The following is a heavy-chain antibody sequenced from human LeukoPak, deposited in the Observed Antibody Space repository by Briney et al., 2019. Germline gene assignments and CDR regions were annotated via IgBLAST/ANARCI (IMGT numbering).Heavy chain of an antibody. D-gene: IGHD4-17*01. Sequence: PGGSLRLSCAASGFTFSSYSMNWVRQAPGKGLEWVSYISSSSSTIYYADSVKGRFTISRHNSKNTLYLQMNSLRAEDTAVYYCARDLASYGDSYWYFDLWGRGTLVTVSS. V-gene: IGHV3-48*01. CDR2: ISSSSSTI. CDR3: ARDLASYGDSYWYFDL. CDR1: GFTFSSYS. J-gene: IGHJ2*01.